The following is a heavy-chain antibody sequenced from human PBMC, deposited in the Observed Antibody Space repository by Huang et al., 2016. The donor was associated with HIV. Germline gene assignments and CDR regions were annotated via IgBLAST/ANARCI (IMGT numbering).Heavy chain of an antibody. CDR3: ARDGAYQYDSRAYYRDF. Sequence: QVQLQESGPGLVKPSETLSLTCTVSDGSISSHFWSWIRQPPGKGLEWMATINPRGGSNYNPSFESRVSLSKDSSKEQLSLKLQSVTAADTAVYYCARDGAYQYDSRAYYRDFWGQGTLVTVSS. V-gene: IGHV4-59*11. J-gene: IGHJ4*02. D-gene: IGHD3-22*01. CDR2: INPRGGS. CDR1: DGSISSHF.